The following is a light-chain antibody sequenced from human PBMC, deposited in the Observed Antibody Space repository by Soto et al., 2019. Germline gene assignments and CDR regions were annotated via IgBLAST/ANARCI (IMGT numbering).Light chain of an antibody. CDR3: TSYTSNNTPV. J-gene: IGLJ1*01. CDR2: EVS. V-gene: IGLV2-14*01. CDR1: RSDIGGYNY. Sequence: QSVLTQPASVSGSPGQSITISCTGTRSDIGGYNYVSWYQHHPGKAPKLMIYEVSNRPSGVSNRFSGAKSGNTASLTISGLRAEDEADYYCTSYTSNNTPVFGNGTKLTVL.